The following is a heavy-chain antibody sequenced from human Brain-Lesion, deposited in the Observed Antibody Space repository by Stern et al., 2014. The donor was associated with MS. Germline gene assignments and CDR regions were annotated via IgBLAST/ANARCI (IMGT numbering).Heavy chain of an antibody. V-gene: IGHV4-39*02. D-gene: IGHD2-15*01. CDR3: AGEEDIRYCSGGSCTGNWFDP. CDR1: GGSVSSTSYA. Sequence: VQLVESGPGLVKPSETLSLTCTVAGGSVSSTSYAWAWIRQPPGKGLEWIGTIYYSGNTYYSPSLKSRLTISLDTSKNHFSLQLGLVTAADTAVYYCAGEEDIRYCSGGSCTGNWFDPWGQGTLVTVSS. J-gene: IGHJ5*02. CDR2: IYYSGNT.